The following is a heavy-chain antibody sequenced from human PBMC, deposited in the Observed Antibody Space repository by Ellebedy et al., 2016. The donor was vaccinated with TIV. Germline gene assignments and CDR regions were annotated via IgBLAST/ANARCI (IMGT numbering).Heavy chain of an antibody. Sequence: SWVRQPPGKGLEWIGYIYYSGSTYYNPSLKSRVTMSVDTSKNQFSLKLSPVTAADTAVYYCAREKAMRYSRGWLDYWGQGTLVTVSS. CDR3: AREKAMRYSRGWLDY. CDR2: IYYSGST. V-gene: IGHV4-30-4*08. D-gene: IGHD6-19*01. J-gene: IGHJ4*02.